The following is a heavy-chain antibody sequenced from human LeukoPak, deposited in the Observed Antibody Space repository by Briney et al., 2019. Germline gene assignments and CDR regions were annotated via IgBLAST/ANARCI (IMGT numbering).Heavy chain of an antibody. CDR1: GFTFSSYW. CDR3: ARDARLDIVVVPAAPGRDYYYYMDV. J-gene: IGHJ6*03. CDR2: IKQDGSEK. Sequence: GGSPRLSCAASGFTFSSYWMSWVRQAPGKGLEWVANIKQDGSEKYYVDSVKGRFTISRDNAKNSLYLQMNSLRAEDTAVYYCARDARLDIVVVPAAPGRDYYYYMDVWGKGTTVTVSS. D-gene: IGHD2-2*03. V-gene: IGHV3-7*01.